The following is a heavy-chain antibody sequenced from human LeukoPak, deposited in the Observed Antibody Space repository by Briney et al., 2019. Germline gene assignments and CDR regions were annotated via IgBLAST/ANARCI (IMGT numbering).Heavy chain of an antibody. J-gene: IGHJ3*02. Sequence: PSETLSLTCTVSGGSISSGDYYWSRIRQPPGKGLEWIGCIYYSGSTYYNPSLKSRVTISVDTSKNQFSLKLSSVTAADTAVYYCAREGQGYYDSSGYYGNDAFDIWGQGTMVTVSS. D-gene: IGHD3-22*01. CDR1: GGSISSGDYY. CDR3: AREGQGYYDSSGYYGNDAFDI. CDR2: IYYSGST. V-gene: IGHV4-30-4*01.